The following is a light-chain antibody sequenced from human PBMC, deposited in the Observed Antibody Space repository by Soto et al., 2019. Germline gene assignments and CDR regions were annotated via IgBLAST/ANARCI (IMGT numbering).Light chain of an antibody. CDR2: GAS. CDR3: QHYAGGSRIT. CDR1: QSVSSR. Sequence: EIVMTQSPGTLSLSTGERATVSCRASQSVSSRLAWYQQKPGQAPRLLISGASSRATGIPDRFSGSGFGTDFTLTISRLEPEDFALYYCQHYAGGSRITFGRGTLLEI. V-gene: IGKV3-20*01. J-gene: IGKJ5*01.